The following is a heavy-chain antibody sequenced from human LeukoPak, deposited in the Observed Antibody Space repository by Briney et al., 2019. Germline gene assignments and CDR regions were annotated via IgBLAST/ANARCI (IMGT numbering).Heavy chain of an antibody. CDR2: LTGSGGST. D-gene: IGHD5-18*01. CDR3: AKADTAMVTMPYYFDY. V-gene: IGHV3-23*01. CDR1: GFTFSSYA. Sequence: GGSLRLSCAASGFTFSSYAMSWVRQAPGKGLEWVSALTGSGGSTYYADSVKGRFTISRDNSKNTLYLQMNSLRAEDTAVYYCAKADTAMVTMPYYFDYWGQGTLVTVSS. J-gene: IGHJ4*02.